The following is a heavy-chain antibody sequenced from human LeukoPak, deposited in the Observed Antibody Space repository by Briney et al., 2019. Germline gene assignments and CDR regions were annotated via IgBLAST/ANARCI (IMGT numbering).Heavy chain of an antibody. Sequence: PSQTLSLTCTVSGGSISSGGYYWSWIRQHPGRGLEWIGYIYYSGSTYYNPSLKSRVTISVDTSKNQFSLKLSSVTAADTAVYYCAREVVTASFDYWGQGTLVTVSS. CDR2: IYYSGST. CDR3: AREVVTASFDY. CDR1: GGSISSGGYY. V-gene: IGHV4-31*03. D-gene: IGHD2-21*02. J-gene: IGHJ4*02.